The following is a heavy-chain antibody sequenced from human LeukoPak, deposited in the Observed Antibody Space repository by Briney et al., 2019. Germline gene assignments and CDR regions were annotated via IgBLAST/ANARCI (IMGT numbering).Heavy chain of an antibody. CDR1: GFTFSTYA. D-gene: IGHD6-13*01. Sequence: GGSLRLSCAASGFTFSTYAMTWVRQAPGKGLEWVSTISGSGGSTHYADSVKGRFTISRDNSKDTLYLQMNSLRAEDTAIYYCAKDPIATAETYYFDYWGQGTLITVSS. J-gene: IGHJ4*02. V-gene: IGHV3-23*01. CDR2: ISGSGGST. CDR3: AKDPIATAETYYFDY.